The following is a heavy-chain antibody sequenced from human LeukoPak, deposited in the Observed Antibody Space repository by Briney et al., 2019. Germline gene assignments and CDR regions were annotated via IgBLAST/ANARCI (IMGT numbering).Heavy chain of an antibody. CDR2: IHYDGAT. D-gene: IGHD3-22*01. V-gene: IGHV4-39*01. Sequence: SETLSLTCSVSGGSISGRRYYWGWIRQPPGRGLEWIGSIHYDGATYYNPSLKSRVTISVDTSKNQFSLKLSSVTAADTAVYYCAATTYDSSDFDYWGQGTLVTVSS. CDR3: AATTYDSSDFDY. CDR1: GGSISGRRYY. J-gene: IGHJ4*02.